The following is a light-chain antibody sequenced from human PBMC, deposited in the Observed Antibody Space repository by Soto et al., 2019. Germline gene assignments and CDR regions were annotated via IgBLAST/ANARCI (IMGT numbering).Light chain of an antibody. J-gene: IGLJ3*02. CDR2: DVN. V-gene: IGLV2-11*01. CDR1: SGDIGAYNY. Sequence: QSALTQPRSVSGSPGQSVTFSCTGTSGDIGAYNYVSWYQFHPGKAPKMIIYDVNKRPSGVPDRFSGSKSGNTASLTISWLQAEDEADYYCCSHAHTSRVFGGGTKLTVL. CDR3: CSHAHTSRV.